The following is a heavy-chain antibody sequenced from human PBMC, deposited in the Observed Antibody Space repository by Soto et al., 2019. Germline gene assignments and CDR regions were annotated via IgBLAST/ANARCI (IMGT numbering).Heavy chain of an antibody. CDR3: ARLVGAAAGRFDP. Sequence: QEQLVESGGGVVQPGTSLRLSCVASGFTFNVYGMHWVRQAPGKGLEWVSAIWFDGSDKYYADSVKGRFTISRDNSKNTLYLQMNSLRAEDTGVYYCARLVGAAAGRFDPCGQVTLVIVSS. V-gene: IGHV3-33*01. D-gene: IGHD6-13*01. J-gene: IGHJ5*02. CDR1: GFTFNVYG. CDR2: IWFDGSDK.